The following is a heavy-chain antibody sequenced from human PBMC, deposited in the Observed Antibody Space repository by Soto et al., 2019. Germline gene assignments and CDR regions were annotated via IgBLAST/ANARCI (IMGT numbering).Heavy chain of an antibody. CDR1: GFTFSGYY. J-gene: IGHJ4*02. D-gene: IGHD1-1*01. CDR2: ISSSGDRT. Sequence: GGSLRLSCAASGFTFSGYYMSWTRQAPGKGLECISYISSSGDRTKYADSVKGRFTISRDNAKKSLYLQMNSLRAEDTAVYYCVRETAYYFDYWGQGTLVTVSS. V-gene: IGHV3-11*05. CDR3: VRETAYYFDY.